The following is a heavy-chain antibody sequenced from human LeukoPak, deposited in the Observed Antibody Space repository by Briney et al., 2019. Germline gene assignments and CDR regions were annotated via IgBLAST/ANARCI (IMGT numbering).Heavy chain of an antibody. CDR1: GFTFSSYA. CDR2: ISYDGSNK. CDR3: ASLGIAVAGSVDY. V-gene: IGHV3-30-3*01. Sequence: PGGSLRLSCAASGFTFSSYAMHWVRQAPGKGLEWVAVISYDGSNKYYADSVKGRFTISRDNSKNTLYLQMNSLRAEDTAVYYCASLGIAVAGSVDYWGQGTLVTVSS. D-gene: IGHD6-19*01. J-gene: IGHJ4*02.